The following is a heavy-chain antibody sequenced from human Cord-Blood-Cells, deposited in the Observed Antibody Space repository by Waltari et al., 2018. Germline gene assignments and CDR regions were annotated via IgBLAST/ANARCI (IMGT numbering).Heavy chain of an antibody. D-gene: IGHD3-16*01. J-gene: IGHJ4*02. CDR1: GYTFTGYY. CDR3: ANLFGVTADSFDY. V-gene: IGHV1-2*02. Sequence: QVQLVQSGAEVKKPGASVKVSCKASGYTFTGYYMHWVRQAPGQGLEWMGWINPNSGGTNYAQKVQGRVTMTRDTSISTAYMELSRLRSDATAVYYCANLFGVTADSFDYWGQGTLVTVSS. CDR2: INPNSGGT.